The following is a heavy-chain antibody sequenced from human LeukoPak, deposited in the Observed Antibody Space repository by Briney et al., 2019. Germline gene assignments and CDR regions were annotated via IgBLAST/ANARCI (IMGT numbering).Heavy chain of an antibody. V-gene: IGHV4-34*01. CDR2: INHSGST. D-gene: IGHD6-25*01. CDR1: GGSXNGYY. J-gene: IGHJ4*02. Sequence: EXXSLTXXVYGGSXNGYYWTWIRQPPGKGLEWIGEINHSGSTDYNPSLKSRVTISVDTSKNQFSLKLNSVTAADTAVYYCARGQLRLSNWGQGSLVIVSS. CDR3: ARGQLRLSN.